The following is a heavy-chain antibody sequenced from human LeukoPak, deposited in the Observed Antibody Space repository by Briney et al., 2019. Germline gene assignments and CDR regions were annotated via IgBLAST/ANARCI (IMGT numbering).Heavy chain of an antibody. J-gene: IGHJ4*02. Sequence: PSETLSLTCTVSGDSITNNHWSWLRQPPGKGLEWIGHISYTGSTNYNPSLKTRLTMSLDTSKNHFSLTLTSVTAADPALYYCARHVFSDGSPFDSWGQGSLVTVSS. D-gene: IGHD3-10*01. CDR1: GDSITNNH. CDR3: ARHVFSDGSPFDS. CDR2: ISYTGST. V-gene: IGHV4-59*08.